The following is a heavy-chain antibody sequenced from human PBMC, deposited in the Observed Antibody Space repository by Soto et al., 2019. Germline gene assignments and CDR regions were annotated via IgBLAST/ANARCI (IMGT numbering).Heavy chain of an antibody. J-gene: IGHJ3*02. Sequence: SGPTLVNPTQTLTLTCTFSGFSLSTSGVGVGWIRQPPGEALEWLALIYWNDDKRYNPSLKSRLTITKDTSKNQVVLTMTNMDPVDAGTYYCAHRGYCSGGSCYQSGAFDIWGQGTMVTVSS. CDR1: GFSLSTSGVG. CDR3: AHRGYCSGGSCYQSGAFDI. D-gene: IGHD2-15*01. CDR2: IYWNDDK. V-gene: IGHV2-5*01.